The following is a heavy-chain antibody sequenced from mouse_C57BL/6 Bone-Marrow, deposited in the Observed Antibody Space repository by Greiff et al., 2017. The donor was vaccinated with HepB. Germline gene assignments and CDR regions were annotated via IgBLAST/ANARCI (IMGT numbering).Heavy chain of an antibody. V-gene: IGHV1-75*01. J-gene: IGHJ4*01. CDR3: ARFSRGRYYYGFYYAMDY. D-gene: IGHD1-2*01. CDR1: GYTFTDYY. CDR2: IFPGSGST. Sequence: VKVVESGPELVKPGASVKISCKASGYTFTDYYINWVKQRPGQGLEWIGWIFPGSGSTYYNEKFKGKATLTVDKSSSTAYMLLSSLTSEDSAVYFCARFSRGRYYYGFYYAMDYWGQGTSVTVSS.